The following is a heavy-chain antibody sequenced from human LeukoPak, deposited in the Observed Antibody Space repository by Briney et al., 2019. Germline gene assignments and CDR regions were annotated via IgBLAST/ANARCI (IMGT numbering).Heavy chain of an antibody. CDR1: GGSISSSSDY. CDR3: ARVGSIAARPEVPDY. J-gene: IGHJ4*02. Sequence: SETLSLTCTVSGGSISSSSDYWGWLRQAPGTGLEWIGSIYHSGSTYYNPSLKSRVTISVDTSKNQFSLKLSSVTAADTAVYYCARVGSIAARPEVPDYWGQGTLVTVSP. V-gene: IGHV4-39*07. CDR2: IYHSGST. D-gene: IGHD6-6*01.